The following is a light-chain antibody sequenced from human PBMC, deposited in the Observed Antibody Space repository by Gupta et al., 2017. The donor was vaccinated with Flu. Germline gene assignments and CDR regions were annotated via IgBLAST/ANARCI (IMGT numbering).Light chain of an antibody. V-gene: IGKV1-5*03. CDR2: KAS. CDR1: QNIGDW. J-gene: IGKJ4*01. CDR3: QNYNYH. Sequence: DFQMTQSPSTLSASVGDRVTITCRASQNIGDWLAWYQQKPGKVPQVLIYKASNLESAVPSRVGGSGSGTEFTRTISGLQPDDFENYYCQNYNYHFGGGTKVEIK.